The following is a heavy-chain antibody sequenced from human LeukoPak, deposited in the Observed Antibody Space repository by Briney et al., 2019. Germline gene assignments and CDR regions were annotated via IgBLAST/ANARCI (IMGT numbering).Heavy chain of an antibody. Sequence: ASVKVSCKASGYTFTSYGISWVRQAPGQGLEWMGWISAYNGNTNYAQKLQGRVTMTTDTSTSTAYMELRSLRSDDTAVYYCAGDAREYYYDSSGYYAFDIWGQGTMVTVSS. CDR2: ISAYNGNT. J-gene: IGHJ3*02. D-gene: IGHD3-22*01. CDR3: AGDAREYYYDSSGYYAFDI. CDR1: GYTFTSYG. V-gene: IGHV1-18*01.